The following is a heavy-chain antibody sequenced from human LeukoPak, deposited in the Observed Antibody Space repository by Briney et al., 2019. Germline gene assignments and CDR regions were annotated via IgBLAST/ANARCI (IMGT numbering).Heavy chain of an antibody. J-gene: IGHJ4*02. CDR1: GFTFSSYA. D-gene: IGHD1-26*01. V-gene: IGHV3-30-3*01. CDR3: ARDRVGATLDY. CDR2: VSYDGSSK. Sequence: PGGSLRLSCAASGFTFSSYAMHWVRHAPGKGLEWVALVSYDGSSKYYADSVKGRFTISRDNSKNTLYLEMNSLRADDTAVYYCARDRVGATLDYWGQGTLVTVSS.